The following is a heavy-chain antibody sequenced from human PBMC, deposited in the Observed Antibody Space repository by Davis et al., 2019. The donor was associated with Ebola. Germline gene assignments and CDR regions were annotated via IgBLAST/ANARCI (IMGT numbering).Heavy chain of an antibody. CDR2: VYYSGST. J-gene: IGHJ4*02. CDR3: ARDLHSNAYYGTLGY. D-gene: IGHD3-22*01. CDR1: GGSINYSY. V-gene: IGHV4-59*01. Sequence: PSETLSLTCTVSGGSINYSYWSWIRQPPGQGLEWIGSVYYSGSTTYNPSLKSRVTISVDTSKNQFSLRLSSVTAADTAVYYCARDLHSNAYYGTLGYWGQGTLVTVSS.